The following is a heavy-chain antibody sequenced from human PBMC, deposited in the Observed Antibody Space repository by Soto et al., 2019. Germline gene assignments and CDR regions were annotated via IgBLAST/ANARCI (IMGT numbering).Heavy chain of an antibody. J-gene: IGHJ6*02. CDR3: AKDSFMVRDPYYYGMDV. Sequence: GGSLRLSCAASGFTFSSYAMSWVRQAPGKGLEWVSAISGSGGSTYYADSVKGRFTISRDNSKNTLYLQMNSLRAEDTAVYYCAKDSFMVRDPYYYGMDVWGQGTKVTVSS. CDR1: GFTFSSYA. CDR2: ISGSGGST. D-gene: IGHD3-10*01. V-gene: IGHV3-23*01.